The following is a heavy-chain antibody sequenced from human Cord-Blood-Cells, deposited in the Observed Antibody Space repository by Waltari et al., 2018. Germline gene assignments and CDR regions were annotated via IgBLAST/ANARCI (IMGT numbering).Heavy chain of an antibody. CDR1: SSYG. Sequence: SSYGMHWVRQAPGKGLEWVAVIWYDGSNKYYADSVKGRFTISRDNSKNTLYLQMNSLRAEDTAVYYCARGLGTDWYFDLWGRGTLVTVSS. V-gene: IGHV3-33*01. CDR3: ARGLGTDWYFDL. D-gene: IGHD1-1*01. CDR2: IWYDGSNK. J-gene: IGHJ2*01.